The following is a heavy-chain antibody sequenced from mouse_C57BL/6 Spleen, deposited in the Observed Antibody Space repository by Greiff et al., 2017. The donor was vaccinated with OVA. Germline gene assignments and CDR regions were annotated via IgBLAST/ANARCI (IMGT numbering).Heavy chain of an antibody. Sequence: DVHLVESGEGLVKPGGSLKLSCAASGFTFSSYAMSWVRQTPEKRLEWVAYISSGGDYIYYADTVKGRFTISRDNARNTLYLQMSSLKSEDTAMYYCTRDDGIPYYAMDYWGQGTSVTVSS. CDR2: ISSGGDYI. CDR3: TRDDGIPYYAMDY. CDR1: GFTFSSYA. D-gene: IGHD2-3*01. J-gene: IGHJ4*01. V-gene: IGHV5-9-1*02.